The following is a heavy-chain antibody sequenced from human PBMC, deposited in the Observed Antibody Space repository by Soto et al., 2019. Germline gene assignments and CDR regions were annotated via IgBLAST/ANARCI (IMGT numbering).Heavy chain of an antibody. V-gene: IGHV1-18*01. D-gene: IGHD5-12*01. Sequence: QVHLVQSGVEVKTPGASVKVSCQASGYTFFTYDISWERQAPGQGLEWMGWISTYSGDTKYAQKYQGRVTMTTDTSTTTAYLELRSLRSDATAVYYCARHHGPTTSENGFDPWGQGTLVTVSS. J-gene: IGHJ5*02. CDR3: ARHHGPTTSENGFDP. CDR1: GYTFFTYD. CDR2: ISTYSGDT.